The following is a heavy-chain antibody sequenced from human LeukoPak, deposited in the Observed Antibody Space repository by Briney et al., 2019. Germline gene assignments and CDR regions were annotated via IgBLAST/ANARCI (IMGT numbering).Heavy chain of an antibody. CDR3: TTDLNSSGWYVGY. J-gene: IGHJ4*02. D-gene: IGHD6-19*01. CDR1: GFTFSNAW. Sequence: GGSLRLSCAASGFTFSNAWMSWVRQAPGKGLEWVGRIKSKTGGGTTDYAAPVKGRFTISRDDSKNTLYLQMNSLKTEDTAVYYCTTDLNSSGWYVGYWGQGTLVTVSS. V-gene: IGHV3-15*01. CDR2: IKSKTGGGTT.